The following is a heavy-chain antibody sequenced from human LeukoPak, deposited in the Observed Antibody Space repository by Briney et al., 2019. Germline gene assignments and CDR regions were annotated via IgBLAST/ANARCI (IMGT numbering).Heavy chain of an antibody. CDR3: ARETRSYDFWSGYYSY. CDR2: IIPIFGTA. J-gene: IGHJ4*01. D-gene: IGHD3-3*01. V-gene: IGHV1-69*05. CDR1: GGTFSSYA. Sequence: GASVKVSCKASGGTFSSYAISWVRQAPGQGLEWMGGIIPIFGTANYAQKFQGRVTITTDESTSTAYMELSSLRSEDTAVYYCARETRSYDFWSGYYSYWGQEPWSPSPQ.